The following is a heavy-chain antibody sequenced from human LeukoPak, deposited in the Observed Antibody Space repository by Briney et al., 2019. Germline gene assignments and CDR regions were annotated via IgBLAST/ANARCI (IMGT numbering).Heavy chain of an antibody. CDR2: INWNGGST. Sequence: GGSLRLSCAASGFTFDDYGMSWVRQAPGKGLEWVSGINWNGGSTGYADSVKGRFTISRDNAKNSLYLQMNSLRAEDTALYYCARGGDYGDYVGHFDYWGQGTLVTVSS. CDR1: GFTFDDYG. D-gene: IGHD4-17*01. V-gene: IGHV3-20*04. J-gene: IGHJ4*02. CDR3: ARGGDYGDYVGHFDY.